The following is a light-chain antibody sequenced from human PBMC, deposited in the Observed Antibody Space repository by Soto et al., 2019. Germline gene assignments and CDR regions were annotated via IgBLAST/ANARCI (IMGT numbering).Light chain of an antibody. V-gene: IGLV2-11*01. CDR3: CSYAGSYTWV. CDR1: SSGSIASNY. J-gene: IGLJ3*02. CDR2: DVS. Sequence: LTQPHSVSESPGKTVSISCTRSSGSIASNYVQWYQQRPGKAPKLMIYDVSKRPSGVPDRFSGSKSGNTASLTISGLQAEDEADYYCCSYAGSYTWVFGGGTKLTVL.